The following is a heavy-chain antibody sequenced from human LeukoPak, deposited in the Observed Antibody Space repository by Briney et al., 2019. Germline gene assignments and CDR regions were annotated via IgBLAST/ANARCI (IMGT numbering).Heavy chain of an antibody. J-gene: IGHJ4*02. V-gene: IGHV4-39*01. Sequence: SETLSLTCTVSGGSVSSGSYYWSWIRQPPGKGLEWIGSIYYSGSTYYNPSLKSRVTISVDTSKNQFSLKLSSVTAADTAVYYCARHFPLGGSTRDLPFDYWGQGTLVTVSS. CDR1: GGSVSSGSYY. CDR2: IYYSGST. CDR3: ARHFPLGGSTRDLPFDY. D-gene: IGHD2-2*01.